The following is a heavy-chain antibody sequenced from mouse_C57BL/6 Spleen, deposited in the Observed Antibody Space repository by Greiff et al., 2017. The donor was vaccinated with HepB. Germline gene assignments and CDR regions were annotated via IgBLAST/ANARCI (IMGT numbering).Heavy chain of an antibody. CDR3: TVGGSGGTYFDY. D-gene: IGHD1-1*01. Sequence: EVKLEESGGGLVQPGGSMKLSCVASGFTFSNYWLNWVRQSPEKGLEWVTQIRLKSDNYATHYAGSVKGRFTISRDDSKSSVYLQMNNLRAEDTGIYYCTVGGSGGTYFDYWGQGTTLTVSS. V-gene: IGHV6-3*01. J-gene: IGHJ2*01. CDR1: GFTFSNYW. CDR2: IRLKSDNYAT.